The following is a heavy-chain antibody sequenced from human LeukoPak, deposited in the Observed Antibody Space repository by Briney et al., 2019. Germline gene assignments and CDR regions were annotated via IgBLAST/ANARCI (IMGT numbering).Heavy chain of an antibody. CDR2: IIPIFGTA. J-gene: IGHJ3*02. Sequence: SVKVSCKASGGTFSSYAISWVRQAPGQGLEWMGGIIPIFGTANYAQKFQGRVTITADESTSTAYMELSSLRSEDTAVYYCAREGGIAAAGAFDIWGQGTMVTVSS. CDR3: AREGGIAAAGAFDI. V-gene: IGHV1-69*13. D-gene: IGHD6-13*01. CDR1: GGTFSSYA.